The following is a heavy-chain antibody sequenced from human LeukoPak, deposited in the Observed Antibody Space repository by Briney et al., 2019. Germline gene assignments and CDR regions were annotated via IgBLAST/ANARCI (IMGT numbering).Heavy chain of an antibody. CDR1: GITFSSYN. D-gene: IGHD6-19*01. CDR3: ARDVAGIAYYFDY. CDR2: ISSSSSYI. V-gene: IGHV3-21*01. J-gene: IGHJ4*02. Sequence: GGSLRLSCAASGITFSSYNMNWVRQAPGKGLEWVSYISSSSSYIYYADSVKGRFTISRDNAKNSLYLQMNSLRAEDTAVYYCARDVAGIAYYFDYWGQGTLVTVSS.